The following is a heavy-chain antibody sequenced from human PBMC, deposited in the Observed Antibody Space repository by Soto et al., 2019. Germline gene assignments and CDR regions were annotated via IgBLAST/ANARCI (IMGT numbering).Heavy chain of an antibody. J-gene: IGHJ4*02. D-gene: IGHD2-8*01. CDR1: GGTFSSYA. CDR2: IIPIFGTA. Sequence: QVQLVQSGAEVKKPVSSVKVSCKASGGTFSSYAISWVRQAPGQGLEWMGGIIPIFGTANYAQKFQGRVTITADESTSTAYMELSSLRSEDTAVYYCASGGDIVLMVYAPFDYWGQGTLVTVSS. V-gene: IGHV1-69*01. CDR3: ASGGDIVLMVYAPFDY.